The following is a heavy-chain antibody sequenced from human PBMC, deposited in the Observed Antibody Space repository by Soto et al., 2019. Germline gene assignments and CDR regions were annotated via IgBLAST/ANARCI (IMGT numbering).Heavy chain of an antibody. CDR1: GGSISSSSYY. CDR2: IHYSGTT. V-gene: IGHV4-39*01. CDR3: ARRYCSGGNCYRGTLIDY. D-gene: IGHD2-15*01. Sequence: PSETLSLTCTVSGGSISSSSYYWGWIRQPPGKGLEWIGSIHYSGTTYYNQSLNSRATISVDTSKNQFSLRLSSVTAADMAVYYCARRYCSGGNCYRGTLIDYWGQGTLVTVSS. J-gene: IGHJ4*02.